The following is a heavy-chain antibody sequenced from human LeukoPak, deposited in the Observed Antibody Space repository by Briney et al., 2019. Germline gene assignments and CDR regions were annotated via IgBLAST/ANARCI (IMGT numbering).Heavy chain of an antibody. CDR3: ARGSVDIVATIGGGYYYYYMDV. Sequence: TSQTLSLTCTVSGGSLSSGDYYWSWIRQPPGKGLEWIGYIYYSGSTYYNPSLKSRVTISVDTSKHLFSLKLSSVTAADPAVYYCARGSVDIVATIGGGYYYYYMDVWGKGTTVTVSS. V-gene: IGHV4-30-4*08. CDR1: GGSLSSGDYY. D-gene: IGHD5-12*01. J-gene: IGHJ6*03. CDR2: IYYSGST.